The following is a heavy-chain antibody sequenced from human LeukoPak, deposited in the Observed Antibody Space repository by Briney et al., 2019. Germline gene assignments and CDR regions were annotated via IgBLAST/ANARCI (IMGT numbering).Heavy chain of an antibody. CDR3: ARYRSGSHNFDV. CDR1: GFTLSSNY. D-gene: IGHD3-10*01. J-gene: IGHJ3*01. Sequence: GGSLRLSCAASGFTLSSNYMSWVRQAPGKGLEWVSDLYSGGNTYFADSFKGRFTISRDNSKNTVFLQMSSLRAEDTAVYYCARYRSGSHNFDVWGQGTMVTVSS. CDR2: LYSGGNT. V-gene: IGHV3-66*01.